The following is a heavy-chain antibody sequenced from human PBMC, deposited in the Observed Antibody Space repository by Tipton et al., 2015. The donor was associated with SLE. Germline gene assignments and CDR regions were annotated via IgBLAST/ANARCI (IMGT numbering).Heavy chain of an antibody. J-gene: IGHJ4*02. CDR2: INHSGST. CDR1: GGSFSGYY. D-gene: IGHD5-24*01. V-gene: IGHV4-34*01. Sequence: TLSLTCAVYGGSFSGYYWSWIRQPPWKGLEWIWEINHSGSTNYNPSLKSRVTISVDTSKNQFSLKLSSVTAADTAVYYCARAGGRWPVRKYFDYWGQGTLVTVSS. CDR3: ARAGGRWPVRKYFDY.